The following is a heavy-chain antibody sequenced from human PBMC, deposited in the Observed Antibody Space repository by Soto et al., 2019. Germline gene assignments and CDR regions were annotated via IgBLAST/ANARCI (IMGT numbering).Heavy chain of an antibody. CDR3: ARYDRSGYRSYFDY. D-gene: IGHD3-22*01. CDR1: GFTVSSNY. Sequence: GGSLRLSCAASGFTVSSNYMSWVRQAPGKGLEWVSVIYSGGSTYYADSVKGRFTISRDNSKNTLYLQMNSLRAEDTAVYYCARYDRSGYRSYFDYWGQGTLVTVSS. V-gene: IGHV3-53*01. CDR2: IYSGGST. J-gene: IGHJ4*02.